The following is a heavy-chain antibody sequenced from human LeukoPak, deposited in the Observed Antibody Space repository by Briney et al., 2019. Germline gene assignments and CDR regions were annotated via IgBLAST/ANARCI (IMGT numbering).Heavy chain of an antibody. V-gene: IGHV4-61*02. CDR1: GGSISSGSYY. CDR2: IYTSGST. J-gene: IGHJ3*01. Sequence: SETLSLACTVSGGSISSGSYYWSWIRQPAGKGLEWIGRIYTSGSTNYNPSLKSRVTISVDTSKNQFSLKLSSVTAADTAVYYCARHISVTYAAFDLWGRGTMVTVSS. CDR3: ARHISVTYAAFDL. D-gene: IGHD6-19*01.